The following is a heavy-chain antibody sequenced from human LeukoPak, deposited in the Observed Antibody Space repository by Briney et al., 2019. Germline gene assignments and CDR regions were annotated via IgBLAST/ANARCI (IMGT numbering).Heavy chain of an antibody. CDR2: IIPIFGTA. V-gene: IGHV1-69*13. Sequence: SVKVSCKASGGTFSSYAISWVRQAPGQGLEWMGGIIPIFGTANYAQKFQGRVTITADESTGTAYMELSSLRSEDTAVYYCARFVDYGDYNFDYWGQGTLVTVSS. J-gene: IGHJ4*02. CDR3: ARFVDYGDYNFDY. D-gene: IGHD4-17*01. CDR1: GGTFSSYA.